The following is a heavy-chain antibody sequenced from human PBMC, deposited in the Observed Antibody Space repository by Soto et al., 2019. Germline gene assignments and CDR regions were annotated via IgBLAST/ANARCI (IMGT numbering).Heavy chain of an antibody. D-gene: IGHD5-12*01. Sequence: ALVKVSCKASGYTFTGYYMHWVRQAPGQGLEWMGWINPNSGGTNYAQKFQGWVTISVDTSKNQFSLKLSSVTAADTAVYYCARVDSGHYCYFDYWGQGTLVTVSS. V-gene: IGHV1-2*04. CDR1: GYTFTGYY. CDR2: INPNSGGT. J-gene: IGHJ4*02. CDR3: ARVDSGHYCYFDY.